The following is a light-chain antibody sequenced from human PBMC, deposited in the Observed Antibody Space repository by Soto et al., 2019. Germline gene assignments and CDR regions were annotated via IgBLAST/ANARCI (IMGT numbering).Light chain of an antibody. CDR1: QSIATW. CDR3: QQYNVFPIT. CDR2: EAS. Sequence: EIRRTQSPSTLSASTGDRVMITCRASQSIATWLAWYQQKSGKAPKLLIYEASNLESEVPSRFSGSGSGTEFTLTISSLQPDDFATYYCQQYNVFPITFGQGTRLEIK. V-gene: IGKV1-5*03. J-gene: IGKJ5*01.